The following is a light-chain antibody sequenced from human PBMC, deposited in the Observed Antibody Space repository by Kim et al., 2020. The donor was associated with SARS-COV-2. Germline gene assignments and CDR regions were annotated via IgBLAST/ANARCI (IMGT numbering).Light chain of an antibody. CDR2: LNSDGSH. CDR1: SGHSSYA. J-gene: IGLJ3*02. CDR3: QTWGTGIGL. Sequence: ASVKLPCTLSSGHSSYAIAWHQQQPEKGPRYLMKLNSDGSHSKGDGIPDRFSGSSSGAERYLTISSLQSEDEADYYCQTWGTGIGLFGGGTQLTVL. V-gene: IGLV4-69*01.